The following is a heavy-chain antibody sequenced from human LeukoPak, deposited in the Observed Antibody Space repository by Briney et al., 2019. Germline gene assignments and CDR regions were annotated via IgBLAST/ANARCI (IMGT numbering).Heavy chain of an antibody. J-gene: IGHJ4*02. D-gene: IGHD2-2*02. CDR1: GFTFSSYA. CDR3: VKEVPYCSSTSCYTYFDY. CDR2: ISGSGGST. Sequence: GGSLRLSCAASGFTFSSYAMSWVRQAPGKGLEWVSGISGSGGSTYYADSVKGRFTISRDNSKNTLYLQMNSLRAEDTAVHYCVKEVPYCSSTSCYTYFDYWGQGTLVTVSS. V-gene: IGHV3-23*01.